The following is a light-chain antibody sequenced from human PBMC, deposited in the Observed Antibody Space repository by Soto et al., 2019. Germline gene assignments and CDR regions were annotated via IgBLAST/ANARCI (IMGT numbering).Light chain of an antibody. CDR2: GAS. CDR3: QQHGSSPIT. Sequence: EVVMTQSPATLSVSPGNTVTLSCXANQTITSNLAWYQQTPGQAPRLLIYGASNRATGVPARISGSVSGTDFTLTISRLEPEDFAVYYCQQHGSSPITFGQGTRREIK. CDR1: QTITSN. V-gene: IGKV3-20*01. J-gene: IGKJ5*01.